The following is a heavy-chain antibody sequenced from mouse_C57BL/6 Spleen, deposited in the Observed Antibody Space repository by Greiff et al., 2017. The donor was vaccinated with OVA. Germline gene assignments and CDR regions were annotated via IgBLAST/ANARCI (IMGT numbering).Heavy chain of an antibody. CDR3: ARSDYYGSSGYFDV. V-gene: IGHV1-39*01. CDR1: GYSFTDYN. Sequence: LVESGPELVKPGASVKISCKASGYSFTDYNMNWVKQSNGKSLEWIGVINPNYGTTSYNQKFKGKATLTVDQSSSTAYMQLNSLTSEDSAVYYCARSDYYGSSGYFDVWGTGTTVTVSS. CDR2: INPNYGTT. J-gene: IGHJ1*03. D-gene: IGHD1-1*01.